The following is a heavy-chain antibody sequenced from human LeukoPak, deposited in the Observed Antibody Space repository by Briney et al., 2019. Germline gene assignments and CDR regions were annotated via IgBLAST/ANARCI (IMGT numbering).Heavy chain of an antibody. D-gene: IGHD3-9*01. Sequence: GGSLRLSCAASGFTFSSYAMHWVRQAPGKGLEWVSAISGSGGSTYYADSVKGRFTISRDNSKNTLYLQMNSLRAEDTVVYYCAKYEPYYDILTGYSQYYFDYWGQGTLVTVSS. CDR3: AKYEPYYDILTGYSQYYFDY. J-gene: IGHJ4*02. CDR1: GFTFSSYA. CDR2: ISGSGGST. V-gene: IGHV3-23*01.